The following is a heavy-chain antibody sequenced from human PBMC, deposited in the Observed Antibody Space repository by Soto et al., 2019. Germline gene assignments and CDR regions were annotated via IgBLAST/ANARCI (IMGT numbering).Heavy chain of an antibody. Sequence: GGSLRLSFAASGFTFSNYAMSWVRQAPGRGLEWVSSISCSGVYTHYADSVKVRFTISRDNYKNTMYLQMKSLRAEDTAVYYCAKGPSSTGTTGLYHFDXWGQVTMVTVSX. CDR3: AKGPSSTGTTGLYHFDX. J-gene: IGHJ4*02. CDR2: ISCSGVYT. V-gene: IGHV3-23*01. D-gene: IGHD4-4*01. CDR1: GFTFSNYA.